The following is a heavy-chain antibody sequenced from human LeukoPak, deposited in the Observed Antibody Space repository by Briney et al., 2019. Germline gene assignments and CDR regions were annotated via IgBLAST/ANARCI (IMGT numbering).Heavy chain of an antibody. CDR3: ARDRLRGVTVTIFDY. CDR2: ISSSSSYI. D-gene: IGHD3-10*01. V-gene: IGHV3-21*01. J-gene: IGHJ4*02. Sequence: GGSLRLSCAASGSTFSSYSMNWVRQAPGKGLEWVSSISSSSSYIYYADSVKGRFTISRDNAKNSLYLQMNSLRAEDTAVYYCARDRLRGVTVTIFDYWGQGTLVTVSS. CDR1: GSTFSSYS.